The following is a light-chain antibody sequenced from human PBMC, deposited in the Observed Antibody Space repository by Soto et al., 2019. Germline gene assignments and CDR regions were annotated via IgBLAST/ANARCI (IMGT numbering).Light chain of an antibody. CDR1: QSISSY. J-gene: IGKJ1*01. V-gene: IGKV1-39*01. CDR3: QQSYSTPRT. Sequence: DIQMTQSPSSLSASVGDRVTITCRASQSISSYLNWYQQKPGKAPKLLIYAASSWQSGVPSRFSVSGSGTDFTLTNSSLQPEDFATDYCQQSYSTPRTFGQGTKVEIK. CDR2: AAS.